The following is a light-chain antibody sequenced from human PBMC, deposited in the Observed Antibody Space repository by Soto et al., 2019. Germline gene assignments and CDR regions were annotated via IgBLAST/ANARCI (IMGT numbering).Light chain of an antibody. J-gene: IGKJ5*01. CDR1: QRVSSS. V-gene: IGKV3-11*01. Sequence: DILLTQSPATLSLSPGERVTLSCRATQRVSSSVAWYQQKSGQAPRLLIYDASVRATGIPARFSGSGSGTDFTLTISSLEPEDFAVYYCQLSQQRSNWPPITFGQGTRLYIK. CDR2: DAS. CDR3: QLSQQRSNWPPIT.